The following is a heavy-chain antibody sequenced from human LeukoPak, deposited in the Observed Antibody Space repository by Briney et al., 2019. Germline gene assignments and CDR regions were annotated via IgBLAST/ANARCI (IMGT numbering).Heavy chain of an antibody. J-gene: IGHJ5*02. CDR2: IYYSGST. CDR1: GGSISSSHYY. D-gene: IGHD3-10*01. CDR3: ARGSGVKWFGEPVDNWFDP. V-gene: IGHV4-61*01. Sequence: PSETLSLTCTVSGGSISSSHYYWSWIRQSPGKGLEWIGNIYYSGSTNYNPSLKSRVTISVDTSNNQFSLKLTSVTAADTAVYYCARGSGVKWFGEPVDNWFDPWGQGTLVTVSS.